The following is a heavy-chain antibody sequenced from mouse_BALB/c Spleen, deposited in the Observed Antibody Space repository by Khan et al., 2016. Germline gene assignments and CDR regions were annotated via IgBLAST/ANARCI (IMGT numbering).Heavy chain of an antibody. CDR3: PRDVMDY. V-gene: IGHV1-42*01. CDR2: IHPTNGDT. Sequence: VQLQQSGPELVKPGASVKISCKASGYSFTGYYIYWLTQRLVKSLEWIGRIHPTNGDTSYNQKFKAKATLTADKSSSTAYMELSSLPSEASAVCYCPRDVMDYWGQRTSGTVSS. J-gene: IGHJ4*01. CDR1: GYSFTGYY.